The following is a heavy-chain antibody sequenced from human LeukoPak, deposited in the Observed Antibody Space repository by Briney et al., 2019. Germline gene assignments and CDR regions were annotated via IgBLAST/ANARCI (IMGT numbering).Heavy chain of an antibody. CDR1: GFTVSSNS. D-gene: IGHD6-19*01. CDR3: ARDFWAVAGMDYYYYMDV. V-gene: IGHV3-53*01. Sequence: GGSLRLSCTVSGFTVSSNSMSWVRQAPGKGLEWVSFIYSGGNTHYSDSVKGRFTISRDNAKNSLYLQMNSLRAEDTAVYYCARDFWAVAGMDYYYYMDVWGKGTTVTVSS. CDR2: IYSGGNT. J-gene: IGHJ6*03.